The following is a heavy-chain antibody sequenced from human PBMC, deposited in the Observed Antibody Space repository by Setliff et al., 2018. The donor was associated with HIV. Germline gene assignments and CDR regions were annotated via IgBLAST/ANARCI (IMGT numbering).Heavy chain of an antibody. CDR1: GFKFSNYA. V-gene: IGHV3-33*01. Sequence: GGSLRLSCATSGFKFSNYAIHWVRQAPGKGLEWVAVIWYDGSNEYYADSVKGRFTISRDNSKNTLFLQMNSLRVEDTAVYYCMRGPRLGPVDVWGKGTTVTVSS. CDR2: IWYDGSNE. CDR3: MRGPRLGPVDV. D-gene: IGHD3-16*01. J-gene: IGHJ6*04.